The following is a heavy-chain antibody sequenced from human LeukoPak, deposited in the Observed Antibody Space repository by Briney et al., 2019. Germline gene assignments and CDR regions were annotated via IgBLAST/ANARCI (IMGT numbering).Heavy chain of an antibody. D-gene: IGHD6-6*01. CDR2: ISSSSSYI. CDR1: GFTFSSYS. J-gene: IGHJ4*02. Sequence: GGSLRLSCAASGFTFSSYSMNWVRQAPGKGLEWVSSISSSSSYIYYADSVKGRFTISSDNAKNSLYLQMTSLRAEDTAVYYCARDDVGSSPYSFDYWGQGTLVTVSS. V-gene: IGHV3-21*01. CDR3: ARDDVGSSPYSFDY.